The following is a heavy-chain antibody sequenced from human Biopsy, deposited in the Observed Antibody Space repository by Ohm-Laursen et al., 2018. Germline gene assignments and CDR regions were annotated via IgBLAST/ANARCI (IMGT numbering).Heavy chain of an antibody. D-gene: IGHD3-10*01. CDR3: ATGPYYDTRFYYNVRPFDF. J-gene: IGHJ4*02. Sequence: EASVKVSCKVSGYTLTELSIHWVRQTGGKGLEWMGGFDREERKTVYAEKFQGRVTMTEDTSADTVYMEVTSLRSDDTAVYYCATGPYYDTRFYYNVRPFDFWGQGTLVTVSS. CDR2: FDREERKT. V-gene: IGHV1-24*01. CDR1: GYTLTELS.